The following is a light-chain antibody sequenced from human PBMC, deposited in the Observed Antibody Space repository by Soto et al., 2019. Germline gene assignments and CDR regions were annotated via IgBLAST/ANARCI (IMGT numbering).Light chain of an antibody. J-gene: IGKJ4*01. CDR2: GAS. V-gene: IGKV3-20*01. CDR1: ERFYSNY. Sequence: LLTQSPGTLSLSAGEGATLSCRANERFYSNYLAWYQHKSGQAPRLLIFGASNRATGIPDRFTGSGFGTDFTLTISRLEPDDFAMFYCQQYGTSPLTFGGGTNVEIK. CDR3: QQYGTSPLT.